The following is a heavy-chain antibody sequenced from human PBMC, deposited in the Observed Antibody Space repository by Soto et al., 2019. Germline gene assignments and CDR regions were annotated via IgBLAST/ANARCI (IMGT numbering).Heavy chain of an antibody. V-gene: IGHV3-21*01. CDR3: ARGYIAMDY. Sequence: EVQVVDSGGGLVKPGGSLRLSCAASGFTFSTYTMNWVRQAPGKGLEWVSSISSSGNYIYYADSLKGRFTISRDNAKNSLFLQMDSLRAEDTAVYYCARGYIAMDYWGQGTLVTVSS. J-gene: IGHJ4*02. D-gene: IGHD2-21*01. CDR2: ISSSGNYI. CDR1: GFTFSTYT.